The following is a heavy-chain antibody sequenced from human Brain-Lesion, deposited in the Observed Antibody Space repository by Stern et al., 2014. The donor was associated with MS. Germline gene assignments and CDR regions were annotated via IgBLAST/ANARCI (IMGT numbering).Heavy chain of an antibody. V-gene: IGHV3-33*01. J-gene: IGHJ4*02. CDR3: ARDVGYGDYGTLVLGY. CDR1: GFPFSSYV. D-gene: IGHD4-17*01. CDR2: IWNDGTNK. Sequence: VQLVESGGGVVQPGGSLRLSCAASGFPFSSYVMHWVPQAPGTGLEWVALIWNDGTNKFYADSVKGRFTISRGNSQNTLHLQMNSLRVEDTAVYYCARDVGYGDYGTLVLGYWGQGTLVTVSS.